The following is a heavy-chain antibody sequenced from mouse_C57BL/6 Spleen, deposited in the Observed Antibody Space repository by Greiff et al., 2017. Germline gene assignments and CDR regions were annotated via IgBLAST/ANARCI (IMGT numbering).Heavy chain of an antibody. V-gene: IGHV1-58*01. J-gene: IGHJ4*01. CDR3: AREDHYYGSSHYALDY. Sequence: EVKLMESGAELVRPGSSVKMSCKTSGYTFTSYGINWVKQRPGQGLEWIGNIYIGNGYTEYNEKFKGKATLTSDTSSRTAYMEFSSLTSEDSTIYFCAREDHYYGSSHYALDYWGQGTSVTVSS. CDR1: GYTFTSYG. D-gene: IGHD1-1*01. CDR2: IYIGNGYT.